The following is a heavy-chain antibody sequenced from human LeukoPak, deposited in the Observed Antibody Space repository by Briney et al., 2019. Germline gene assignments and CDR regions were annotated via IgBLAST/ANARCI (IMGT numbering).Heavy chain of an antibody. D-gene: IGHD3-16*01. J-gene: IGHJ1*01. CDR1: GFIFSDHY. Sequence: GGSLRLSCAASGFIFSDHYMSWIRQAPGKGLEWVANISSGGSTIYYADSVKGRFTISSDNAKNSLYLQLNSLRAEDTAVYYCGRLVGCEYVTNSHFALWGEGTLVTVSS. V-gene: IGHV3-11*04. CDR3: GRLVGCEYVTNSHFAL. CDR2: ISSGGSTI.